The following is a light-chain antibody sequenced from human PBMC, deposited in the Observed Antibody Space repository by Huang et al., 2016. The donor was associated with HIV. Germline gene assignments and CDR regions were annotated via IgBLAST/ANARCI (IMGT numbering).Light chain of an antibody. V-gene: IGKV4-1*01. CDR3: QQYYISPFT. CDR1: QSILYSSNNKNY. J-gene: IGKJ2*01. CDR2: WAS. Sequence: DIVMTQSPDSLAVSLGERATIHCRSSQSILYSSNNKNYLAWYQQKPGQPPKLLIYWASTREAGVPDRFSGSGSGTDFTLTISSLQAEDVAVYHCQQYYISPFTFGQGTKLEIK.